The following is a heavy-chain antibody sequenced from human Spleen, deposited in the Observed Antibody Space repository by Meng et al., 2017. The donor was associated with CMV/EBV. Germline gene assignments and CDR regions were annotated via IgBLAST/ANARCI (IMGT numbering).Heavy chain of an antibody. CDR1: GFPFSSYR. Sequence: GESLKISCAASGFPFSSYRMNWLRQAPGKGLEWVANIKQDGSEKYYVDSVKGRFTISRDNAKNSLYLQMNSLRAEDTAVYYCARDWAAANDYWGQGTLVTVSS. CDR2: IKQDGSEK. V-gene: IGHV3-7*01. J-gene: IGHJ4*02. CDR3: ARDWAAANDY. D-gene: IGHD2-2*01.